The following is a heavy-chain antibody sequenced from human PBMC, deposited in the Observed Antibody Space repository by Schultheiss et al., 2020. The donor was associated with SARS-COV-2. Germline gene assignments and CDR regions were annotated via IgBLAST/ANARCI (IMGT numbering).Heavy chain of an antibody. Sequence: LRLSCTVSGGSISSGGYYWSWIRQHPGKGLEWIGYIYYSGSTYYNPSLKSRVTISVDTSKNQFSLKLSSVTAADTAVYYCARGFSSTSANYYYYGMDVWGQGTTVTVSS. V-gene: IGHV4-31*03. CDR2: IYYSGST. J-gene: IGHJ6*02. CDR1: GGSISSGGYY. CDR3: ARGFSSTSANYYYYGMDV. D-gene: IGHD2-2*01.